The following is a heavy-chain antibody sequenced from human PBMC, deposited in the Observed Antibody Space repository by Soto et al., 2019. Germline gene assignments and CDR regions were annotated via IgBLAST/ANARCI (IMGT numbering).Heavy chain of an antibody. CDR3: ARDRGSGWYLDAFDI. V-gene: IGHV1-18*01. J-gene: IGHJ3*02. CDR2: ISAYNGNT. D-gene: IGHD6-19*01. Sequence: SVKVSCKASGYTFTSYGISWVRQAPGQGLEWMGWISAYNGNTNYAQKLQGRVTMTTDTSTSTAYMELRSLRSDDTAVYYCARDRGSGWYLDAFDIWGQGTMVTVSS. CDR1: GYTFTSYG.